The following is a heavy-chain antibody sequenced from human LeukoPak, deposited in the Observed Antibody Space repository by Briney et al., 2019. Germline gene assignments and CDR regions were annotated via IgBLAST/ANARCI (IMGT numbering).Heavy chain of an antibody. Sequence: SETLSLTCTVSGGSISSYYWSWIQQPAGKGLEWIGRIYTSGSTNYNPSLKSRVTMSVDTSKNQFSLKLSSVTAADTAVYYCAREYSSSWYSVLRRFDPWGQGTLVTVSS. CDR3: AREYSSSWYSVLRRFDP. CDR1: GGSISSYY. CDR2: IYTSGST. V-gene: IGHV4-4*07. J-gene: IGHJ5*02. D-gene: IGHD6-13*01.